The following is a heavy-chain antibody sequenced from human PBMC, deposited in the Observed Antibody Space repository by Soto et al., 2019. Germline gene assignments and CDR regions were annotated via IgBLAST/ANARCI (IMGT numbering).Heavy chain of an antibody. J-gene: IGHJ6*02. CDR1: GYSFTSYW. CDR2: IYPGDSDT. Sequence: GESLKISCKGSGYSFTSYWIGWVRQMPGKGLEWMGIIYPGDSDTGYSPSFQGQVTISADKSISTAYLQWSSLKASDTAMYYCATSSGGVIAAAAYYYGMDVWGQGTTVTVSS. V-gene: IGHV5-51*01. D-gene: IGHD6-13*01. CDR3: ATSSGGVIAAAAYYYGMDV.